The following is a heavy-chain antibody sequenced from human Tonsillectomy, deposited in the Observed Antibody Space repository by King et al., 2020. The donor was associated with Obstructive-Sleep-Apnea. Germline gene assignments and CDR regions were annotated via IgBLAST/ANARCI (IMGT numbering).Heavy chain of an antibody. J-gene: IGHJ6*02. V-gene: IGHV3-30*18. Sequence: QLVQSGGGVVQPGRSLRLSCAASGFTFNTYGMHWARQAPGKGLEWVAAISYDGSNKYYADSVKGRFTISRDNSKNTLYLQLNSLRTEDTAVFYCAKASGLADEEGGMDVWGQGTTVTVSS. CDR1: GFTFNTYG. CDR2: ISYDGSNK. CDR3: AKASGLADEEGGMDV.